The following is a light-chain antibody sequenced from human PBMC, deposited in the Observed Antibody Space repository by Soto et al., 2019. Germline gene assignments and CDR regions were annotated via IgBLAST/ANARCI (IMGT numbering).Light chain of an antibody. CDR3: QQFNSYPRLT. J-gene: IGKJ4*01. Sequence: AIQLTQSPSSLSASVGDRVTITCRASQGISSALAWYQQKPGKAPKLLICDASSLESGVPSRFSGSGSGTDFTLTISSLQPEDFATYYCQQFNSYPRLTFGGGTKVEIK. CDR1: QGISSA. V-gene: IGKV1-13*02. CDR2: DAS.